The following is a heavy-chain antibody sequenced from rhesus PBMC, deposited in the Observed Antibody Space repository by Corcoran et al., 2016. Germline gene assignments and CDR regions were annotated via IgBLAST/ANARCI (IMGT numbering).Heavy chain of an antibody. CDR2: GNGNGGAT. Sequence: QVHLQASGPGLVKPSETLSLTCGVSGASMTDYWWSWVRRPPGKRLEWIGEGNGNGGATNYNPSRKSRVTISKDASKRQFSLDLKSVTAADTAIYYCARDGRVGPYWGQGVLVTVST. CDR3: ARDGRVGPY. CDR1: GASMTDYW. J-gene: IGHJ4*01. D-gene: IGHD1-44*02. V-gene: IGHV4-80*01.